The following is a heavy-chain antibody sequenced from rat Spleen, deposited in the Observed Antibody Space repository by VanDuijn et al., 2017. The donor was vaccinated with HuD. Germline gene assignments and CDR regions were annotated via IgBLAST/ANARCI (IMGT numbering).Heavy chain of an antibody. CDR2: ITSAGSDT. CDR3: ARQDTSGYSNWFTY. J-gene: IGHJ3*01. V-gene: IGHV5-25*01. D-gene: IGHD4-3*01. Sequence: EVQLVESGGGLVQPGRSLKLSCAASGFTFSDYYMAWVRQAPTKGLEWVATITSAGSDTYYPDSVKGRFTVSRDNARGTQYLQMDSLRSEDTATYYCARQDTSGYSNWFTYWGQGTLVTVSS. CDR1: GFTFSDYY.